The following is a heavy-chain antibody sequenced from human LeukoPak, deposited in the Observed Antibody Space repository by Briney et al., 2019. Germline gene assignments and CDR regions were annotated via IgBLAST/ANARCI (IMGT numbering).Heavy chain of an antibody. CDR2: FDPEDGET. J-gene: IGHJ4*02. V-gene: IGHV1-24*01. Sequence: ASVKVSCKVSGYTLTALSMHWVRQAPGKGLEWMGGFDPEDGETIYAQKFQGRVTMTEDTSTDTAYMELSSLRSEDTAVYYCATWNFDSSGHDYWGQGTLVTVSS. CDR1: GYTLTALS. D-gene: IGHD3-22*01. CDR3: ATWNFDSSGHDY.